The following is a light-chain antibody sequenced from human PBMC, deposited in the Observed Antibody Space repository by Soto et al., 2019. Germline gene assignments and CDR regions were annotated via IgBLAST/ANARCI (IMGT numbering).Light chain of an antibody. Sequence: EIVLTQSPSNMSLSPGERATLSCRASQNIGNFLAGYQHKPGQAPRLLIYDASKRATGIPARFSGSGSGTDFTLTISSLEPADFAVYYCQQRTTWPPLFAFGPGTRVDIK. J-gene: IGKJ3*01. V-gene: IGKV3-11*01. CDR2: DAS. CDR3: QQRTTWPPLFA. CDR1: QNIGNF.